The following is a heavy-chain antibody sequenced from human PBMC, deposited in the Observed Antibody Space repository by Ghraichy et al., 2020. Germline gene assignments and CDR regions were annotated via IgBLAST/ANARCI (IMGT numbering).Heavy chain of an antibody. D-gene: IGHD6-19*01. V-gene: IGHV3-7*01. Sequence: LTCAASGFTFSSYWMTWVRQAPGKGLEWVANIKQDGSEKYYVGSVKGRFTISRDNAKNSLYLQMNSLRAEDTAVYYCARDLSEAVGLWGRGTLVTVSS. CDR1: GFTFSSYW. J-gene: IGHJ2*01. CDR2: IKQDGSEK. CDR3: ARDLSEAVGL.